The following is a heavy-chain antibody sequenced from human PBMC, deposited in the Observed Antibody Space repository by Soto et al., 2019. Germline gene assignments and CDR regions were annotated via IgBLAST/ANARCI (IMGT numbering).Heavy chain of an antibody. V-gene: IGHV4-38-2*02. CDR3: ARVHVMVVAGSTFDY. CDR1: GYSISMGCY. CDR2: LYYGGHT. D-gene: IGHD6-19*01. J-gene: IGHJ4*01. Sequence: SETLGIACTFYGYSISMGCYGACIRQPPVPGPEWIATLYYGGHTCYNPSLKSRITISVDTSNNQFSLNLTSVTAADTAVYYCARVHVMVVAGSTFDYWGHGTLVTVSS.